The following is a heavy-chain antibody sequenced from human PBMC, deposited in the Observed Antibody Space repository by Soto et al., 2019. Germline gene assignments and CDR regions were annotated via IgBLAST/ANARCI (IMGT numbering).Heavy chain of an antibody. CDR3: ARVNNWFDP. CDR2: IYYSWST. CDR1: GGSISSYY. Sequence: SETLSLTCTVSGGSISSYYWSWIRQPPGKGLEWIGYIYYSWSTNYNPSLKSRVTISVDTSKNQFSLKLSSVTAADTAVYYCARVNNWFDPWGQGTLVTVSS. V-gene: IGHV4-59*01. J-gene: IGHJ5*02.